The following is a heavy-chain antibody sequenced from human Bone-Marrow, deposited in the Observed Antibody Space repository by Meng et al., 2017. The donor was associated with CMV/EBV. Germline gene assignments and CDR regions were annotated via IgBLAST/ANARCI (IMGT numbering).Heavy chain of an antibody. D-gene: IGHD3-3*01. CDR2: INHSGST. CDR1: GGSFSGYY. CDR3: ARRGLRFLEWLLFSWFDP. Sequence: GSLRLSCAVYGGSFSGYYWSWIRQPPGKGLEWIGEINHSGSTNYNPSLKSRVTISVDTSKNQFSLKLSSVTAADTAVYYCARRGLRFLEWLLFSWFDPWGQATLVTVSS. V-gene: IGHV4-34*01. J-gene: IGHJ5*02.